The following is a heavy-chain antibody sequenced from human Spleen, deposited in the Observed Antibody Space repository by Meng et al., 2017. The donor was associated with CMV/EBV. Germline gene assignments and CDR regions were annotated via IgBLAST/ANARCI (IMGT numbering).Heavy chain of an antibody. V-gene: IGHV3-21*01. CDR2: ISSSSSYI. Sequence: GGSLRLSCTTSGFTFGDYGMNWVRQAPGKGLEWVSSISSSSSYIYYADSVKGRFTISRDNAKNSLYLQMNSLRAEDTVVYYCVSPNFWSGYYGGGYFDYWGQGTLVTVSS. CDR1: GFTFGDYG. D-gene: IGHD3-3*01. J-gene: IGHJ4*02. CDR3: VSPNFWSGYYGGGYFDY.